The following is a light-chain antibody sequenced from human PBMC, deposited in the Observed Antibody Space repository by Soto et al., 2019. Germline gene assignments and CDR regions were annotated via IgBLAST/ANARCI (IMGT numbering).Light chain of an antibody. CDR2: GAS. CDR1: QNVRRSY. J-gene: IGKJ2*01. Sequence: EIVLTQSPGTLSLSPGERATLSCRASQNVRRSYLAWYQQKPGQAPRLLIYGASRRATGIPDRFSGSGSGTDFTLTISRLEPEDFAVYYCHQYGSSPLYTFGQGTNLEIK. V-gene: IGKV3-20*01. CDR3: HQYGSSPLYT.